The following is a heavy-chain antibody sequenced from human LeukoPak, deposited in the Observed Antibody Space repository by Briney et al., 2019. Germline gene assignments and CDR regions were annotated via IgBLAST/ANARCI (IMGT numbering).Heavy chain of an antibody. D-gene: IGHD2-15*01. Sequence: ASVKISCKASGYTFTGYYMHWVRQAPGQGLEWMGWINPNRGGTNYAQKFQGRVTMPRDTSIRTAYMELSRLRSDDTAVYYCARVRYCSGGSCYFYGYWGQGTLVTVSS. J-gene: IGHJ4*02. CDR2: INPNRGGT. CDR3: ARVRYCSGGSCYFYGY. CDR1: GYTFTGYY. V-gene: IGHV1-2*02.